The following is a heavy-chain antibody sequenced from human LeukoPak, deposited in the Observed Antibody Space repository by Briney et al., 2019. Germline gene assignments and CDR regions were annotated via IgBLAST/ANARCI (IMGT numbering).Heavy chain of an antibody. Sequence: GWSLRLSCAASGFTFSSYGMHWVRQAPGKGLEWVAVISYDGSNKYYADSVKGRFTISRDNSKNTLYLQMNSLRAEDTAVYYRAKSAGYWGQGTLVTVSS. CDR2: ISYDGSNK. D-gene: IGHD6-13*01. CDR3: AKSAGY. J-gene: IGHJ4*02. V-gene: IGHV3-30*18. CDR1: GFTFSSYG.